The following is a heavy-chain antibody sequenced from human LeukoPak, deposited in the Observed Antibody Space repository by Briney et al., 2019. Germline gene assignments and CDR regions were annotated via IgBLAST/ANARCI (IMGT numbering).Heavy chain of an antibody. V-gene: IGHV3-23*01. Sequence: GGSLRLSCAASGFTFSSYAVTWVRQAPGKGLEWVSGITGSGDTTFYADSVKGRFTISRDNSKNTLYLQMHSLRAEDTAVYCCVKDYSTIAAAANPLFDYWGQGALVTVSS. CDR2: ITGSGDTT. J-gene: IGHJ4*02. CDR1: GFTFSSYA. D-gene: IGHD6-13*01. CDR3: VKDYSTIAAAANPLFDY.